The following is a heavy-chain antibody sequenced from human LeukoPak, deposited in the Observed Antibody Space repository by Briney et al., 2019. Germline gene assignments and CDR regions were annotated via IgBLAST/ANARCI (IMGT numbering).Heavy chain of an antibody. CDR3: ARVDPDSSSTLEVFDD. D-gene: IGHD6-6*01. Sequence: SETLSLTCTVSGGSISSYYWSWIRQPPGKGLEWIGYIYYSGSTNYNPSLKSRVTISVDTSNNHFSLKLSSVTAADTAVYYCARVDPDSSSTLEVFDDWGQGTLVTVSS. CDR1: GGSISSYY. J-gene: IGHJ4*02. CDR2: IYYSGST. V-gene: IGHV4-59*01.